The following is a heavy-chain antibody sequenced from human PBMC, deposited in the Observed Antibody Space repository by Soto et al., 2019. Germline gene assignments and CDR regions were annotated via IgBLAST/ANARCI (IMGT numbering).Heavy chain of an antibody. Sequence: SETLSLTCSVSGGSVSNKTYYWSWIRQPPGKRLEWIGYVYYSGTTNYNPSLKSRVTISVDLSKNQFSLRLSSATTADTALYYCAKQHGAWPSNWLDAWGQGALVTVSS. V-gene: IGHV4-61*01. CDR2: VYYSGTT. J-gene: IGHJ5*02. D-gene: IGHD1-1*01. CDR3: AKQHGAWPSNWLDA. CDR1: GGSVSNKTYY.